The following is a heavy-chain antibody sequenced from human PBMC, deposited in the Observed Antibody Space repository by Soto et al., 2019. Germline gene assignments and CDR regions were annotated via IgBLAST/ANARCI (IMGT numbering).Heavy chain of an antibody. D-gene: IGHD6-19*01. J-gene: IGHJ4*02. CDR2: ISSSSSYI. Sequence: GGSLRLSCAASGFTFSSYSMNWVRQAPGKGLEWVSSISSSSSYIYYADSVKGRFTISRDNAKNSLYLQMNSLRAEDTAVYYCARDPFIAVAGVDYWGQGTLVTVSS. CDR1: GFTFSSYS. V-gene: IGHV3-21*01. CDR3: ARDPFIAVAGVDY.